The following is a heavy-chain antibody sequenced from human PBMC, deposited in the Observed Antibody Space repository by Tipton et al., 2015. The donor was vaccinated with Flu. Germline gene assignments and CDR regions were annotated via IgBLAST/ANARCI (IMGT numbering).Heavy chain of an antibody. Sequence: TLSLTCAVYGGSFSGYYWSWIRQPPGKGQEWIGEINHSGSTNYNPSLKSRVTISVDTSKNQFSLKLSSVTAADTAVYYFARVGRELLNAFDIWGQGTMVTVSS. J-gene: IGHJ3*02. D-gene: IGHD1-26*01. CDR1: GGSFSGYY. V-gene: IGHV4-34*01. CDR2: INHSGST. CDR3: ARVGRELLNAFDI.